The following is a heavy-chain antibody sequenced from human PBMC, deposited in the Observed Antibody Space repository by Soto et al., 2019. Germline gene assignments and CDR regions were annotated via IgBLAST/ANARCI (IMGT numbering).Heavy chain of an antibody. CDR3: ARVRYGDY. D-gene: IGHD1-1*01. V-gene: IGHV1-18*01. CDR2: ISAHNGNT. CDR1: GYAFTTYG. Sequence: QVHLVQSGAEVKKPGASVKVSCKGSGYAFTTYGITWVRQAPGQGLEWMGWISAHNGNTNYAPKLQGRVTVTRDTSTSTAYMEMRSLRSDDTAVYYCARVRYGDYWGQGALVTVSS. J-gene: IGHJ4*02.